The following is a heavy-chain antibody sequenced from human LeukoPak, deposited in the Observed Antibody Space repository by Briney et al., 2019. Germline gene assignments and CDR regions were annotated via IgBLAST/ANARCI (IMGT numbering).Heavy chain of an antibody. J-gene: IGHJ4*02. D-gene: IGHD3-22*01. CDR2: IYYSGST. V-gene: IGHV4-59*01. CDR3: ARDLTYYHESSGYYYRGSFDY. Sequence: SETLSLTCTVSGGSISTYYWTWIRQPPGKGLEWIGYIYYSGSTNHNPSLKSRVTISVDTSKNQFSLKLSSVTAADTAVYYCARDLTYYHESSGYYYRGSFDYWGQGTLVTVSS. CDR1: GGSISTYY.